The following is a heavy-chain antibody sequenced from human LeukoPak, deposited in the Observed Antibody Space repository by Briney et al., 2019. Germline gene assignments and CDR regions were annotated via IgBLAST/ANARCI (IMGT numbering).Heavy chain of an antibody. J-gene: IGHJ6*02. CDR2: INAGNGNT. V-gene: IGHV1-3*01. D-gene: IGHD2-21*02. CDR1: GYTFTSYA. Sequence: ASVKVSCKASGYTFTSYAMHWVRQAPGQRLEWMGWINAGNGNTKYSQKFQGRVTITRDTSASTAYMELSSLRSEDTAVYYCARVLGDPDYYYYGMDVWGQGITVTVSS. CDR3: ARVLGDPDYYYYGMDV.